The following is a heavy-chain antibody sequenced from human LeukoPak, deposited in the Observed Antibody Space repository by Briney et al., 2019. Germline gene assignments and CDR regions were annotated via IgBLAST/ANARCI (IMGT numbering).Heavy chain of an antibody. J-gene: IGHJ4*02. CDR3: AREYCGGDCYSPLYFDY. CDR1: GGSISSSSYY. Sequence: SETLSLTCTVSGGSISSSSYYWGWLRQPPGKGLEWIGSIYYSGSTYYNPSLKSRVTISVDTSKNQFSLKLSSVTAADTAVYYCAREYCGGDCYSPLYFDYWGQGTLVTVSS. CDR2: IYYSGST. D-gene: IGHD2-21*02. V-gene: IGHV4-39*02.